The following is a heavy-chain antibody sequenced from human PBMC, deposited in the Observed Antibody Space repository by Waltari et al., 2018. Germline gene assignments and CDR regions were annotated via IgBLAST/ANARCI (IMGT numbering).Heavy chain of an antibody. Sequence: QVQLQQWGAGLLKPSETLSLTCAVYGGSFSGYYWSWIRQPPGKGLEWIGEINHSGSTNYNPSLKSRVIISVDTSKNQFSLKLSSVTAADTAVYYCARQNEGGSYAYYFDYWGQGTLVTVSS. D-gene: IGHD1-26*01. CDR3: ARQNEGGSYAYYFDY. CDR2: INHSGST. CDR1: GGSFSGYY. V-gene: IGHV4-34*01. J-gene: IGHJ4*02.